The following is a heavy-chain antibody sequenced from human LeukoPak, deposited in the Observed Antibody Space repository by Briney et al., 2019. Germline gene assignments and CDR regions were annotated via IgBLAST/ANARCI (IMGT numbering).Heavy chain of an antibody. Sequence: WGSLRLSCAASGFTFSSYWMSWVRQAPGKGLEWVANIKQDGSEKYYVDSVKGRFTISRDNAKNSLYLQMNSLRAEDTAVYYCARDGVLSVAGYYYYYGMDVWGKGTTVTVSS. D-gene: IGHD6-19*01. CDR1: GFTFSSYW. V-gene: IGHV3-7*03. J-gene: IGHJ6*04. CDR3: ARDGVLSVAGYYYYYGMDV. CDR2: IKQDGSEK.